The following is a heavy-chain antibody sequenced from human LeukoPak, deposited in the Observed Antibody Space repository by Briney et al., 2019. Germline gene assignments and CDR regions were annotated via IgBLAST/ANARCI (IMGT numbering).Heavy chain of an antibody. V-gene: IGHV4-39*07. D-gene: IGHD2-15*01. CDR3: ATIPQPYCSGGSCPGFDY. CDR1: GGSISSSSYY. CDR2: IYYSGST. J-gene: IGHJ4*02. Sequence: SETLSLTCTVSGGSISSSSYYWGWIRQPPGKGLEWIGSIYYSGSTYYNPSLKSRVTISVDTSKNQFSLKLSSVTAADTAVYYCATIPQPYCSGGSCPGFDYWGQGTLVTVSS.